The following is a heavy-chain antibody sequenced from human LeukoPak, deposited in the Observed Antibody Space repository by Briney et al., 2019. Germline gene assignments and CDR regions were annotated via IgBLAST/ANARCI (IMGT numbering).Heavy chain of an antibody. J-gene: IGHJ3*01. CDR2: LDLGGTT. D-gene: IGHD2-15*01. Sequence: PSETLSLTCAVYGGSFNSYYWSWIRQAPGKGLEWIGELDLGGTTNYNPSLKSRVTISVDTSKNQFSLKLSSVTAADTAVYCCARDSDFGWSCSGGSCYDPHAFDLWGQGTMVTVSS. CDR3: ARDSDFGWSCSGGSCYDPHAFDL. V-gene: IGHV4-34*01. CDR1: GGSFNSYY.